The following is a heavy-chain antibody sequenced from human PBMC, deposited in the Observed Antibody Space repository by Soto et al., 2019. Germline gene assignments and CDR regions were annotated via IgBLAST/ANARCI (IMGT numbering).Heavy chain of an antibody. CDR1: GGTFSSYA. V-gene: IGHV1-69*12. D-gene: IGHD1-20*01. CDR2: IIPIFRTP. Sequence: QVQLVQSGAEVKEPGSSVKVSCQASGGTFSSYALSWVRQAPGQGLEWMGGIIPIFRTPDYAQKFQGRVTITADESTSTAYIVVSSLRAEETAIYYCATDNCRTQLGGNYYFITDVWGQSTTITVSS. J-gene: IGHJ6*02. CDR3: ATDNCRTQLGGNYYFITDV.